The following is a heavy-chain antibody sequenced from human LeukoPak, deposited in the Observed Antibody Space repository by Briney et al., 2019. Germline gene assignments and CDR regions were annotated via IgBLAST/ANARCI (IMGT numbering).Heavy chain of an antibody. CDR3: ARHLPYYYDSSGWDY. CDR2: IYPGDSDT. CDR1: GYSLTSYW. D-gene: IGHD3-22*01. V-gene: IGHV5-51*01. J-gene: IGHJ4*02. Sequence: RGESLQISCKGSGYSLTSYWIGWVRQLPGKGLEWMGIIYPGDSDTRYSSSFQGQVTISADKSISTAYLQWSSLKASDTAMYYCARHLPYYYDSSGWDYWGQGTLVTVSS.